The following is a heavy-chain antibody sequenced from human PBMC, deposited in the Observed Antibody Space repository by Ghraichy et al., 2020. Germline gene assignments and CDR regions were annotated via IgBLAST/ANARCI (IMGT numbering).Heavy chain of an antibody. J-gene: IGHJ3*02. CDR2: FGSNGGSI. V-gene: IGHV3-64D*09. D-gene: IGHD2-2*01. Sequence: GGSLRLSCSASGFTFSNYAMHWVRQAPGKGLEYVSGFGSNGGSIYYADSVKGRFTISRDNSKNTLYLQMSRLRGDDTAVYYCVKGYCSTITCPDYAFDIWGQGTMLTVSS. CDR1: GFTFSNYA. CDR3: VKGYCSTITCPDYAFDI.